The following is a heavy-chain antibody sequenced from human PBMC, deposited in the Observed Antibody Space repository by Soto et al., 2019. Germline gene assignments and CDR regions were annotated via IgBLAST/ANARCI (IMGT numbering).Heavy chain of an antibody. CDR2: IYWDDDK. Sequence: QITLKESGPTLVKPTQTLTLTCTFSGFSLSSTRMAVGWIRQPPGNALEWLALIYWDDDKRYSPFLKSRLTITTDTSKNQGVRTMYNMEPVDTARYYCAHIVVAGLGYYFDYWGQGTLVTVSS. V-gene: IGHV2-5*02. CDR1: GFSLSSTRMA. CDR3: AHIVVAGLGYYFDY. D-gene: IGHD6-19*01. J-gene: IGHJ4*02.